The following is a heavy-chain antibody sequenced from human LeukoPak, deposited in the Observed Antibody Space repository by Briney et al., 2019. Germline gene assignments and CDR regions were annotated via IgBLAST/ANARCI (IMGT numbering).Heavy chain of an antibody. Sequence: TGGSLRLSCAASGFTFSSYAMSWVRQAPGKGLEWVSAISGSGGSTYYADSVKGRFTISRDNSKNTLYLQMNSLRAEDTAVYYCAKDFFDYYGSGSYAPPFDYWGQGTLVTVSS. V-gene: IGHV3-23*01. CDR2: ISGSGGST. CDR1: GFTFSSYA. CDR3: AKDFFDYYGSGSYAPPFDY. D-gene: IGHD3-10*01. J-gene: IGHJ4*02.